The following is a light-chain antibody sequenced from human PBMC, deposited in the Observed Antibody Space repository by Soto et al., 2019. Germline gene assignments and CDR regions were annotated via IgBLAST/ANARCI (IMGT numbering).Light chain of an antibody. CDR2: GAS. Sequence: EIVLTQSPGTVSLSPGERATLSCRASQSINSNSLAWYQQRPGLAPRLLIYGASRRATGIPARFSRSGSGTDFSVTFSRLEPEDVAVYYGQQYGGSPSEFGQGTKVESK. CDR1: QSINSNS. V-gene: IGKV3-20*01. CDR3: QQYGGSPSE. J-gene: IGKJ1*01.